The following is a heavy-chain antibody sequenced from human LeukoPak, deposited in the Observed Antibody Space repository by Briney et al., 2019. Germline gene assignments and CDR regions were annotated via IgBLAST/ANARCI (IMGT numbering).Heavy chain of an antibody. CDR2: INPNSGGT. J-gene: IGHJ4*02. CDR3: ARAVSGSPREYFDY. D-gene: IGHD1-26*01. CDR1: GYTFTGYY. Sequence: ASVKVSCKASGYTFTGYYMHWVRQAPGQGLEWMGWINPNSGGTNYAQKFQGRVTMTRDTSISTAYMELSRLRSDDTAVYYCARAVSGSPREYFDYWGQGTLVTVSS. V-gene: IGHV1-2*02.